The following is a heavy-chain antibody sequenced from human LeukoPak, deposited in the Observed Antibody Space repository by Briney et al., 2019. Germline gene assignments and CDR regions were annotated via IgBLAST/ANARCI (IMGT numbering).Heavy chain of an antibody. Sequence: SETLSLTCAVYGGSFSGYYWSWIRQPPGKGLEWIGEINHSGSTNYNPSLKSRVTVSVDTSRNQFSLQLNSVTAADTAVFYCAGPPLRGGGYRYHFDYWGQGILVTVSS. CDR3: AGPPLRGGGYRYHFDY. CDR1: GGSFSGYY. J-gene: IGHJ4*02. CDR2: INHSGST. D-gene: IGHD3-16*02. V-gene: IGHV4-34*01.